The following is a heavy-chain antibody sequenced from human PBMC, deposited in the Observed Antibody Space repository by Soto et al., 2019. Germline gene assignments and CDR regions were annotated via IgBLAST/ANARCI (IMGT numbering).Heavy chain of an antibody. CDR2: IIPFFGTA. J-gene: IGHJ4*02. Sequence: SVKVSCKASGGTFSTFGISWVRQAPGQGLEWMGGIIPFFGTARYSQKFEDRITITADESTNTVYMDLRSLTSEDTAIYYCAKSAPMDAGDKYYYDFWGQGALVTVSS. CDR1: GGTFSTFG. CDR3: AKSAPMDAGDKYYYDF. V-gene: IGHV1-69*13. D-gene: IGHD4-17*01.